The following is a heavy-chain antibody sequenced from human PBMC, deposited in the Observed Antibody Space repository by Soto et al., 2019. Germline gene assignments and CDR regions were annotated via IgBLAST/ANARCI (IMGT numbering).Heavy chain of an antibody. Sequence: QVQLQQWGAGLLKPSETLSLTCAVYGGSFSGYYWSWIRQPPGKGLEWIGEINHRGSTNYNPSLKSRVTISVDTSKNQCSLKLSSVTAADTAVYYCASDFRGGGVPPGLWGQGTLVTVSS. CDR1: GGSFSGYY. V-gene: IGHV4-34*01. CDR3: ASDFRGGGVPPGL. J-gene: IGHJ4*02. D-gene: IGHD3-16*01. CDR2: INHRGST.